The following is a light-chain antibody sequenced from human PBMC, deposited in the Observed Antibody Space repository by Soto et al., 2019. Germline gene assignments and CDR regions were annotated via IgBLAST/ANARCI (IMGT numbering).Light chain of an antibody. CDR1: QDINKW. V-gene: IGKV1-12*01. CDR3: QQGKSFPLT. J-gene: IGKJ4*01. Sequence: DIQVTQSKSSVSASVGDRVTITCRASQDINKWLAWYQQKPGLAPNLVIYTASRLHGGGPSRFSGSASGTDFTLTISSLQPEDVATYYCQQGKSFPLTFGGGTNVDIK. CDR2: TAS.